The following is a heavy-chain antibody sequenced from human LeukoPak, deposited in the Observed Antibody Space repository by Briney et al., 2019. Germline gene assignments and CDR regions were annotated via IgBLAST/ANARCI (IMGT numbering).Heavy chain of an antibody. CDR2: MNPNSGNT. Sequence: GASVKVSCKASGYTFTSYDINWVRQATGQGLEWMGWMNPNSGNTGYAQKFQGRVTMTRNTSISTAYMELSSLRSEDTAVYYCARGRGITMIVVVSNNWFDPWGQGTLVTVSS. CDR3: ARGRGITMIVVVSNNWFDP. J-gene: IGHJ5*02. D-gene: IGHD3-22*01. CDR1: GYTFTSYD. V-gene: IGHV1-8*01.